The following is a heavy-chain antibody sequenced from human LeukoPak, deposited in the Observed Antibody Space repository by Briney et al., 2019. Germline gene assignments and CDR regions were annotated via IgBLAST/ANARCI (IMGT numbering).Heavy chain of an antibody. CDR1: RFTFSSYS. D-gene: IGHD1-1*01. J-gene: IGHJ4*02. CDR2: ITDSGGDT. CDR3: TKGARELDF. V-gene: IGHV3-23*01. Sequence: PGGSLRLSCAASRFTFSSYSMGWVRQAPGKGLEWVSAITDSGGDTFYADSVKGRFTISRDNSKNTLYLQMNTLRAEDTAVCYCTKGARELDFWGQGALVTASS.